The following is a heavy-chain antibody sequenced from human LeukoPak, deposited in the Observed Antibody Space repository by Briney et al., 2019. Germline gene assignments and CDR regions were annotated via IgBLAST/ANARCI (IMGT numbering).Heavy chain of an antibody. V-gene: IGHV1-18*01. Sequence: ASVKVSCKASGYTFTSYGISWVRQAPGHGLEWMGWISAYNGSTNYAQKLQGRVTMTTDTSTSTAYMELRSLRSDDTAVYYCARARARGYSGSGGYWGQGTLVTVSP. CDR2: ISAYNGST. D-gene: IGHD5-12*01. CDR3: ARARARGYSGSGGY. J-gene: IGHJ4*02. CDR1: GYTFTSYG.